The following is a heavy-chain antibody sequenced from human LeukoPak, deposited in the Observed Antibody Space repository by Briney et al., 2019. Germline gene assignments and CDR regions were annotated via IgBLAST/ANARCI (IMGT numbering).Heavy chain of an antibody. D-gene: IGHD2-15*01. CDR1: GYTFTTYG. Sequence: ASVKVSCKTSGYTFTTYGITWVRQAPGQGLEWMGWISAYNGNTNYAQKLQGRVTVTTDTSTSTAYMELRSLRSDDTAVYYCARVRDCSGGSRTPHWFDPWGQGTLVTVSS. V-gene: IGHV1-18*01. J-gene: IGHJ5*02. CDR3: ARVRDCSGGSRTPHWFDP. CDR2: ISAYNGNT.